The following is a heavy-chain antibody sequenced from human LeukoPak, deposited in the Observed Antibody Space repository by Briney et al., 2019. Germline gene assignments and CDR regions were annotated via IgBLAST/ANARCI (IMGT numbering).Heavy chain of an antibody. CDR3: ARKKGIQLWSRKEFDY. V-gene: IGHV1-8*01. D-gene: IGHD5-18*01. J-gene: IGHJ4*02. CDR2: MNPNSGNT. CDR1: GYTFTSYD. Sequence: ASVKVSCKASGYTFTSYDINWVRQATGQGLEWMGWMNPNSGNTGYAQKFQVRVTMTRNTSISTAYMELSSLRSEDTAVYYCARKKGIQLWSRKEFDYWGQGTLVTVSS.